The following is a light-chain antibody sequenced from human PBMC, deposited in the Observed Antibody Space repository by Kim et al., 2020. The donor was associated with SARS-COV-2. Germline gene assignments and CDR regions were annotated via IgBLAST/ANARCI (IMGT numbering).Light chain of an antibody. Sequence: VSPGQTASIICSGDKLGNRYVSWYQQKPGQSPVLVLYQDHKRPSGIPGRFSGSNSEDRATLTISDTQAVDEADYYCQAWGGSSTVVFGGGTRLTVL. CDR1: KLGNRY. CDR2: QDH. V-gene: IGLV3-1*01. J-gene: IGLJ2*01. CDR3: QAWGGSSTVV.